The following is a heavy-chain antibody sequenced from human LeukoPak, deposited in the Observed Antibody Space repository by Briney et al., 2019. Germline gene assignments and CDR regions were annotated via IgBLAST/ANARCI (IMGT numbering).Heavy chain of an antibody. CDR1: GFTFSSYE. CDR3: VREHAGSRSDYFDY. J-gene: IGHJ4*02. Sequence: GGSLRLSCAASGFTFSSYEMNWVRQAPGKGLEGVSYISSSGSTIFHADSVKGRFTLSRDNAKNSLYLQMNSLRAEDTAVYYCVREHAGSRSDYFDYWGQGTLVTVSS. CDR2: ISSSGSTI. V-gene: IGHV3-48*03.